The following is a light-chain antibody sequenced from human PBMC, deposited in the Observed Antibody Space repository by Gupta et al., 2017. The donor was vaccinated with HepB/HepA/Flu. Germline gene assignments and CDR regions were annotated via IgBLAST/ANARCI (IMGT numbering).Light chain of an antibody. CDR3: QQDNSFPLT. J-gene: IGKJ4*01. CDR2: AAS. V-gene: IGKV1-12*01. Sequence: DIQITQFPSSVSSAVGDRVTITRRASHGSSSWLAWYQQKPGKAPKLLIYAASSLQSGVPARFSGSGSGTDFTLTISSLQPEDFATYYCQQDNSFPLTFGGGTKVEIK. CDR1: HGSSSW.